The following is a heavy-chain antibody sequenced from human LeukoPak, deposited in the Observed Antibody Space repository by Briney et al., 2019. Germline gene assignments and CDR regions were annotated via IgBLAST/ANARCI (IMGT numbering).Heavy chain of an antibody. D-gene: IGHD3-16*02. V-gene: IGHV4-38-2*02. Sequence: PSETLSLTCTVSGYSISSGYYWGWIRQPPGKGLEWFGSIYHSGSTYYNPSLKSRFTISVDKSKNLFSLKLSSVTAADTAVYYCARVAINYDYVWGSYRSGDYYYYYYMDVWGKGTTVTVSS. CDR2: IYHSGST. CDR1: GYSISSGYY. J-gene: IGHJ6*03. CDR3: ARVAINYDYVWGSYRSGDYYYYYYMDV.